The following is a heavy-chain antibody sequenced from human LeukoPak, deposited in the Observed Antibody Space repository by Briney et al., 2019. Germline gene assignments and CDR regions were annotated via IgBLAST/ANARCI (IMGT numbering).Heavy chain of an antibody. CDR1: GFTFSSYA. D-gene: IGHD6-13*01. Sequence: PGGSLRLSCAASGFTFSSYAMSWVRQAPGKGLEWVSAISGSGGSTYYADSVKGRFTISRDNSKNTLYLQMNSLRAEDTAVYYCAKALENYSSSWYSEEYYFDYWGQGTLVTVSS. V-gene: IGHV3-23*01. J-gene: IGHJ4*02. CDR2: ISGSGGST. CDR3: AKALENYSSSWYSEEYYFDY.